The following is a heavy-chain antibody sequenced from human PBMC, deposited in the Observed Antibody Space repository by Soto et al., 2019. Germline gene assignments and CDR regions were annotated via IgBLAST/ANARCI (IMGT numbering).Heavy chain of an antibody. Sequence: SETLSLSCTVSGGSITSSTDYWGWIRQPPGKGLEWIGSIYYGGSTYYNPSLKSRVTISVDTSKNQFSLKLSSVTAADTAIYYCASQNCTGGDCYPRWFDPWGQGTLVTVSS. D-gene: IGHD2-8*02. J-gene: IGHJ5*01. CDR2: IYYGGST. CDR3: ASQNCTGGDCYPRWFDP. CDR1: GGSITSSTDY. V-gene: IGHV4-39*01.